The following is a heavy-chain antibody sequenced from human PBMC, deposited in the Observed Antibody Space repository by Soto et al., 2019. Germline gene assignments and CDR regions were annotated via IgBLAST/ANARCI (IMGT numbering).Heavy chain of an antibody. CDR2: VSSRSSYI. J-gene: IGHJ4*02. CDR3: ARDNVPSDFLDS. CDR1: GFTFNVHN. V-gene: IGHV3-21*01. Sequence: GGSLRLSCSASGFTFNVHNMNWVRQAPGKGLEWVSSVSSRSSYIYYSESVKGRFTISRDNARNSLYLQMNSLRAEDTAVYYCARDNVPSDFLDSWGQGTPVTVS. D-gene: IGHD3-3*01.